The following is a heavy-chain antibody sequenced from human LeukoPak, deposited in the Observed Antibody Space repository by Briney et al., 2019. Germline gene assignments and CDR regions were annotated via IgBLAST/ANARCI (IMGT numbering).Heavy chain of an antibody. Sequence: ASVKVSCKASGGTFTSYDINWVRQATGQGLEWMGWMNPNSGNTGYAQKFQGRVTMTRNTSISTAYMELSSLRSEDTAVYYCARGPIAVAGTYYFDYWGQGTLVTVSS. CDR3: ARGPIAVAGTYYFDY. V-gene: IGHV1-8*01. J-gene: IGHJ4*02. D-gene: IGHD6-19*01. CDR1: GGTFTSYD. CDR2: MNPNSGNT.